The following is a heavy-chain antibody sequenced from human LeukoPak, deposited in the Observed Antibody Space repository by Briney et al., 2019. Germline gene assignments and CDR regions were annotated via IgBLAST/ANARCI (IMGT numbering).Heavy chain of an antibody. J-gene: IGHJ1*01. CDR1: GGTFSSYA. CDR2: IIPIFGTA. D-gene: IGHD4-23*01. CDR3: ASGGGNAYFQH. V-gene: IGHV1-69*13. Sequence: ASVKVSCKASGGTFSSYAISWVRQAPGQGLEWMGGIIPIFGTANYAQKFQGRVTISADESTSTAYMELSSLRSEDTAVYYCASGGGNAYFQHWGQGTLVTVSS.